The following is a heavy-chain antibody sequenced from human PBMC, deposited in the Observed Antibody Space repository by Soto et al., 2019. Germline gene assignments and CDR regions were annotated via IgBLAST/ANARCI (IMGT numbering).Heavy chain of an antibody. J-gene: IGHJ6*02. CDR1: GYTFTSYC. V-gene: IGHV1-18*04. D-gene: IGHD2-15*01. CDR2: TSAYNGNT. Sequence: GASVRVSCKASGYTFTSYCISWVLEAPGQGLEWMGWTSAYNGNTNYAQKLQGRVTMTTDTSTSTAYMELRSLRSDDTAVYYCARLGNVVVVAATPYYYYYGMDVWGQGTTVTVSS. CDR3: ARLGNVVVVAATPYYYYYGMDV.